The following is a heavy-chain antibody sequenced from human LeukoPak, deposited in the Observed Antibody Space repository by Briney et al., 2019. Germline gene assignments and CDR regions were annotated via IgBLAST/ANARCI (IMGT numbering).Heavy chain of an antibody. Sequence: SVKVSCKASGGTFSSYAISWVRQAPGQGLEWMGGIIPIFGTANYAQKFQGRVTITADESTSTAYMELSSLRSEDTAVYYCAREYYYGSGSYLFAFDIWGQGTMVTVSS. J-gene: IGHJ3*02. D-gene: IGHD3-10*01. CDR2: IIPIFGTA. V-gene: IGHV1-69*13. CDR3: AREYYYGSGSYLFAFDI. CDR1: GGTFSSYA.